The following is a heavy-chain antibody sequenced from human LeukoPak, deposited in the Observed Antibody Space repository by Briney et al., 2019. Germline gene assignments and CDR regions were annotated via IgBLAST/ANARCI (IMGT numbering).Heavy chain of an antibody. V-gene: IGHV4-34*01. Sequence: PSETLSLTCAVYGGSFSGYYWSWIRQPPGKGLEWIGEINHSGSTNYNPSLKSRVTISVDTSKNQFSLKLSSVTAADTAVYYCARGCCSTPHYYMDAWGKGTTVTVSS. J-gene: IGHJ6*03. D-gene: IGHD2-2*01. CDR2: INHSGST. CDR1: GGSFSGYY. CDR3: ARGCCSTPHYYMDA.